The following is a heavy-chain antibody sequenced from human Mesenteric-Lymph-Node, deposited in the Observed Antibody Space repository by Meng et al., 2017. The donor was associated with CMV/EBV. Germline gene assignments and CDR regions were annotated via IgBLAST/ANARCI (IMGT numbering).Heavy chain of an antibody. CDR2: ISSSSSYI. D-gene: IGHD3-9*01. CDR1: GFTFSSYS. V-gene: IGHV3-21*01. Sequence: GESLKISCAASGFTFSSYSMNWVRQAPGKGLEWVSSISSSSSYIYYADSVKGRFTISRDNAKNSLYLQMNSLRAEDTAVYYCARGHYDILTGWNFRMDVWGQGTTVTVSS. J-gene: IGHJ6*02. CDR3: ARGHYDILTGWNFRMDV.